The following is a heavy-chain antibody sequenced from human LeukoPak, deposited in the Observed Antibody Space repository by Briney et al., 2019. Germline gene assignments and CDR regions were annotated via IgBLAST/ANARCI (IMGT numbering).Heavy chain of an antibody. J-gene: IGHJ4*02. Sequence: GASVKVSCKVSGYTLTELSMHWVRQAPGKGLEWMGGFGPEDGETIYAQKFQGRVTMTEDTSTDTAYMELSSLRSEDTAVYYCATSSVVVVAATLDYWGQGTLVTVSS. D-gene: IGHD2-15*01. V-gene: IGHV1-24*01. CDR2: FGPEDGET. CDR1: GYTLTELS. CDR3: ATSSVVVVAATLDY.